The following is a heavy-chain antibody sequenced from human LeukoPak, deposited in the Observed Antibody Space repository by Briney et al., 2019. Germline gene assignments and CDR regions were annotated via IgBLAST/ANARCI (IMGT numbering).Heavy chain of an antibody. D-gene: IGHD3-22*01. CDR3: AKDPKGIVVVIAGEDF. CDR1: GFSFSSYA. V-gene: IGHV3-23*01. J-gene: IGHJ4*02. CDR2: ISGSSGST. Sequence: PGGSLRLSCAASGFSFSSYAMSWVRQAPGKGLEWVSTISGSSGSTYYADSVKGRFTISRDNSKNTLYLQLNSLRAEDTAVYYCAKDPKGIVVVIAGEDFWGQGTLVTVSS.